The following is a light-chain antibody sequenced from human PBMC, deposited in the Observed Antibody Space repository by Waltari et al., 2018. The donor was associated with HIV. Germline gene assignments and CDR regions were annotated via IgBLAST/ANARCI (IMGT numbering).Light chain of an antibody. J-gene: IGKJ1*01. V-gene: IGKV4-1*01. CDR1: PSVFYRPNSKYY. CDR2: WAS. Sequence: VMTQSQAALAVSLGERAPINCKSTPSVFYRPNSKYYIAWYQQRPGQAPKLLIYWASTRESGVSARFSGSGSGTNFTLTINSLQAEDVAVYYCQQYYSPPPTFGQGTKVEIK. CDR3: QQYYSPPPT.